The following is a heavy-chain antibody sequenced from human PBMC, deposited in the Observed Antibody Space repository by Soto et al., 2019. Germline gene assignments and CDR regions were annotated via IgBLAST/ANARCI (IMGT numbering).Heavy chain of an antibody. J-gene: IGHJ4*02. CDR3: ARGPGLTDY. V-gene: IGHV4-34*01. Sequence: PSETLSLTCAVYGGSFSGYYWSWIRQPPGKGLEWIGEINHSGSTNYNPSLKSRVTISVDTSKNQFSLKLSSVTAADTAVYYCARGPGLTDYWGQGILVTVSS. CDR2: INHSGST. CDR1: GGSFSGYY.